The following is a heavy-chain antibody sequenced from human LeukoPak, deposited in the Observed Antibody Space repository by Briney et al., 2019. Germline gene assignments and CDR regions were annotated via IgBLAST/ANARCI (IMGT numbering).Heavy chain of an antibody. V-gene: IGHV3-7*05. CDR2: IKQDGSEK. CDR1: GFTFSGFW. Sequence: GGSLRLSCAASGFTFSGFWMSWVRQAPGKGLEWVANIKQDGSEKYYVDSVKGRFTISRDNSKNTLYLQMNSLRAEDTAVYYCAKDHSSSWYSWFDPWGQGTLVTVSS. CDR3: AKDHSSSWYSWFDP. J-gene: IGHJ5*02. D-gene: IGHD6-13*01.